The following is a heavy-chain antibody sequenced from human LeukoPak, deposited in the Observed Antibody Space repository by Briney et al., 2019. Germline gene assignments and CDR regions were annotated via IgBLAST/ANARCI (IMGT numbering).Heavy chain of an antibody. Sequence: GGSLRLSCAASGFTFSSYGMHWVRQAPGKGLEWAAVISYDGSNKYYADSVKGRFTISRDNSKNTLYLQMNSLRAEDTAVYYCAKDSTGYSYGPEDYWGQGTLVTVSS. J-gene: IGHJ4*02. V-gene: IGHV3-30*18. CDR1: GFTFSSYG. CDR3: AKDSTGYSYGPEDY. CDR2: ISYDGSNK. D-gene: IGHD5-18*01.